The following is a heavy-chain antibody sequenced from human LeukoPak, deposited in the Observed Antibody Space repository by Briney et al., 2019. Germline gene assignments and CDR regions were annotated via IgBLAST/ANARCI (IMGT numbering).Heavy chain of an antibody. Sequence: GGSLRLSCAASGFTFSSYGMHWVRQAPGKGLEWVAVIWYDGSNKYYADSVKGRFTISRDNSKNTLYLQMNSLRAEDTAVYYCARADSSLDTAMVDYWGQGTLVTVSS. D-gene: IGHD5-18*01. CDR3: ARADSSLDTAMVDY. J-gene: IGHJ4*02. V-gene: IGHV3-33*01. CDR2: IWYDGSNK. CDR1: GFTFSSYG.